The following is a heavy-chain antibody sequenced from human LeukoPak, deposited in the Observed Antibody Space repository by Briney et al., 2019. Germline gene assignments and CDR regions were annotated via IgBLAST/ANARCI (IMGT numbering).Heavy chain of an antibody. CDR3: ARGPYTYYYDSSGYET. V-gene: IGHV4-59*01. D-gene: IGHD3-22*01. CDR2: IYYSGST. J-gene: IGHJ4*02. CDR1: GGSISSYY. Sequence: SETLSLTCTVSGGSISSYYWSWIRQPPGKGLEWIGYIYYSGSTNYNPSLKSRVTISVDTSKNQFSLKLSSVTAADTAVYYCARGPYTYYYDSSGYETWGQGTLVTVSS.